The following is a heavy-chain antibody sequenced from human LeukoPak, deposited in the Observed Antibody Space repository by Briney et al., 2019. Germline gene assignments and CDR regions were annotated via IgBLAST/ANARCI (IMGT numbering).Heavy chain of an antibody. Sequence: ASVKVSCKASGYTFTSYDINWVRQATGQGLEWMGWMNPNSGNTGYAQKFQGRVTMTSDTSTSTVYMEVSSLRSEDTALYYCARDYYYYDSRGPTLFDYWGQGTLVTVSS. J-gene: IGHJ4*02. CDR1: GYTFTSYD. CDR3: ARDYYYYDSRGPTLFDY. D-gene: IGHD3-22*01. V-gene: IGHV1-8*01. CDR2: MNPNSGNT.